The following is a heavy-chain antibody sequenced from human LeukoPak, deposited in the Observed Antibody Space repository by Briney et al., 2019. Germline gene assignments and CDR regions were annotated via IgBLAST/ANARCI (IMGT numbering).Heavy chain of an antibody. CDR1: GGAINSESYY. J-gene: IGHJ6*03. CDR2: IYVSGST. V-gene: IGHV4-61*02. CDR3: ARDDSRGCNYGHYYYYMDV. D-gene: IGHD5-18*01. Sequence: KTSETLSLTCTVSGGAINSESYYWSWIRQPAGKGLEWIGRIYVSGSTNYNPSLKSRVTISVDTSKNQFSLKLSSVTAADTAVYYCARDDSRGCNYGHYYYYMDVWGKGTTVTVSS.